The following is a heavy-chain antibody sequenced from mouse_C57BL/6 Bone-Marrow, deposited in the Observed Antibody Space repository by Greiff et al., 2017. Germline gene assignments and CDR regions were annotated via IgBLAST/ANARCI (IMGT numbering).Heavy chain of an antibody. D-gene: IGHD2-1*01. CDR1: GYTFTSYG. V-gene: IGHV1-81*01. J-gene: IGHJ3*01. CDR2: IYPRSGNT. Sequence: VQLQESGAELARPGASVKLSCKASGYTFTSYGISWVKQRTGQGLEWIGEIYPRSGNTYYNEKFKGKATLTADKSSSTAYMELRSLTSEDSAVYFCARWGGNYGFAYWGQGTLVTVSA. CDR3: ARWGGNYGFAY.